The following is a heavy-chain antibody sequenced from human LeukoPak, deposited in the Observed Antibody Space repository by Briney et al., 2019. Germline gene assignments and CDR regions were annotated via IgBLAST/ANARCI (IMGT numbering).Heavy chain of an antibody. Sequence: SETLSLTCSVSGGSISSHYWSWIRQPPGKGLEWIGYIYYSGSTNYNPSLKSRVTISVDTSKNQFSLKLSSVTAADSAVYYCAARRAFGVTPSWFDPWGQGTLVTVSS. V-gene: IGHV4-59*11. CDR1: GGSISSHY. CDR3: AARRAFGVTPSWFDP. D-gene: IGHD3-3*01. J-gene: IGHJ5*02. CDR2: IYYSGST.